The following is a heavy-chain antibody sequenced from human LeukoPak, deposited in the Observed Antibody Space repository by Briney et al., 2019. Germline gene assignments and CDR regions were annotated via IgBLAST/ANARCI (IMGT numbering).Heavy chain of an antibody. V-gene: IGHV3-30-3*01. D-gene: IGHD3-10*01. CDR1: GFTFSSYA. Sequence: QPGRSLRLSCAASGFTFSSYAMHWVRQAPGKGLEWVAVISYDGSNKYYADSVKGRFTISRDNSKNTLYLKMNSLRAEDTSVYYCARDLKARVPPAPDYGGQGPRVTVSS. CDR3: ARDLKARVPPAPDY. J-gene: IGHJ4*02. CDR2: ISYDGSNK.